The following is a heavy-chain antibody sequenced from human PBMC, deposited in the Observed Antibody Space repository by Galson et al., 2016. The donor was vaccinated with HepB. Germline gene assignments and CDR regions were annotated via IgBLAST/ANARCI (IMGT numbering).Heavy chain of an antibody. J-gene: IGHJ4*02. V-gene: IGHV3-23*01. CDR1: GFSFGTSG. CDR2: ITRDGETT. D-gene: IGHD3-16*01. Sequence: SLRLSCAASGFSFGTSGMSWVRQSPGRGLEWVSGITRDGETTHYADSVRGRFTISRDNSKNMLYLFMNSLRDGDAAVYYCGEHGGFDYWGQGALVTVSS. CDR3: GEHGGFDY.